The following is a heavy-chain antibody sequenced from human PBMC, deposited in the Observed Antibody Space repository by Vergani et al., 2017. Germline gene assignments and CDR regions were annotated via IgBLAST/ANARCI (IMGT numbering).Heavy chain of an antibody. D-gene: IGHD1-14*01. CDR2: INRGSTT. Sequence: EVQLLESGGGLVQPGGSLRVSCAASGFTFSSGAMSWVRQAPGRGLEWVSAINRGSTTYYADSVKGRFTISRDNSKNTVFLQMNSLRADDTAVYYCAKKGRSGITPFVADWGQGTLVTVSS. V-gene: IGHV3-23*01. J-gene: IGHJ4*02. CDR1: GFTFSSGA. CDR3: AKKGRSGITPFVAD.